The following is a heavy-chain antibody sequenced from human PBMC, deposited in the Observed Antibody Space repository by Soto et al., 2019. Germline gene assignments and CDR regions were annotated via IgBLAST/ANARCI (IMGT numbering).Heavy chain of an antibody. V-gene: IGHV1-8*01. Sequence: GASVTVSCTASVYTFTRYDITWVRPATGQGLEWMGWMNPNNGYTVYAQKFQDRVTMTKNTSISTAYMQLSSLTSEDTAVYFCARGRRGLGTFDIWGRGTMVTVSS. J-gene: IGHJ3*02. D-gene: IGHD3-10*01. CDR1: VYTFTRYD. CDR2: MNPNNGYT. CDR3: ARGRRGLGTFDI.